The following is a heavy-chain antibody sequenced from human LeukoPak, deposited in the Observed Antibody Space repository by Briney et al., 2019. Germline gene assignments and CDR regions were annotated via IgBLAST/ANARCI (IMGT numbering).Heavy chain of an antibody. CDR2: IKHDESEK. V-gene: IGHV3-7*01. D-gene: IGHD2-15*01. J-gene: IGHJ6*02. CDR3: ARDIGHSRLGYCSGGSCYAPRKYYGMDV. CDR1: GFSFNSDW. Sequence: GGSLRLSCAASGFSFNSDWMDWVRQAPGKGLEWVANIKHDESEKNYLDSVKGRFTISRDNAQNSLYLQMNGLRVEDTAVYYCARDIGHSRLGYCSGGSCYAPRKYYGMDVWGQGTTVTVSS.